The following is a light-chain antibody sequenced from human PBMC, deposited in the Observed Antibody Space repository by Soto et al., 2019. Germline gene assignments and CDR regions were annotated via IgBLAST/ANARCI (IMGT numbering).Light chain of an antibody. CDR1: TSNIGSHA. V-gene: IGLV1-44*01. Sequence: QSVLTQPPSASGTPGQRLTISCSGSTSNIGSHAVNWYQYLPGTAPKLLIKTNNQRPSGVPDRFSGYKSDTSASLAISGLHSEDEADYYCAAWDDSLNGWVFGGGTKLTVL. J-gene: IGLJ3*02. CDR3: AAWDDSLNGWV. CDR2: TNN.